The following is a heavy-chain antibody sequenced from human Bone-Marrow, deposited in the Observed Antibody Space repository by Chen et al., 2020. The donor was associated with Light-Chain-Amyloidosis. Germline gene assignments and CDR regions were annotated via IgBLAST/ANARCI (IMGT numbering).Heavy chain of an antibody. CDR1: GFTCSSYP. CDR2: ISGSGSST. J-gene: IGHJ6*02. CDR3: SREVTTNYGMDV. V-gene: IGHV3-23*01. D-gene: IGHD3-10*01. Sequence: EVQLLESGGGLVQPGGSLRLSCAASGFTCSSYPMSWVRQAPGKGLEWISGISGSGSSTYYADSVKGRFTISRDNSKNTLYLQMNSLRAEDTAIYYCSREVTTNYGMDVWGQGTAVTVSS.